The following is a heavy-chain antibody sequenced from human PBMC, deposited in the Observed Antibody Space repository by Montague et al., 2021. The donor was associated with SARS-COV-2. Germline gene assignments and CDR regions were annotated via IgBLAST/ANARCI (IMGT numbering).Heavy chain of an antibody. CDR2: INQDGSAA. D-gene: IGHD3-22*01. CDR1: GFTFSNYW. CDR3: ARDRGGYFYADDAFDL. Sequence: SLRLSCAASGFTASGFTFSNYWMSWIRQAPGKGLEWVANINQDGSAASYVDSVKGRFTIPRDNAKSSLYLQMNSLGAEDTAVYYCARDRGGYFYADDAFDLWGRGTMVIISS. V-gene: IGHV3-7*03. J-gene: IGHJ3*01.